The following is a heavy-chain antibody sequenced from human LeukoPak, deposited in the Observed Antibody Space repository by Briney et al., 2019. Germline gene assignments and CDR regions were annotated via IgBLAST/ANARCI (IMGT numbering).Heavy chain of an antibody. D-gene: IGHD6-19*01. V-gene: IGHV4-59*01. CDR2: IYYSGYT. Sequence: PSETLSLTCTVSGGSISSYYWSWIRQPPGKGLEWIGYIYYSGYTDYNPSLKSRVTISVDTSKNQFSLNVNSVTAADTAVYYCARGQIAVAGVFDHWGQGTLVTVSS. CDR3: ARGQIAVAGVFDH. J-gene: IGHJ4*02. CDR1: GGSISSYY.